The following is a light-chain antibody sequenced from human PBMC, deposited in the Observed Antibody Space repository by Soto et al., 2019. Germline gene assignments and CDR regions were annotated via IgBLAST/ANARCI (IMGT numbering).Light chain of an antibody. CDR1: QSVSNNY. V-gene: IGKV3-20*01. Sequence: VFARSSSSPSLPPGESATLPRRASQSVSNNYLAWYQQKPGQAPRLLIYGASNRATGIPDRFSGSGSGTDFTLTISRLEPEDFAVYYCQQYGSSGTFGQGTRVDIK. J-gene: IGKJ1*01. CDR2: GAS. CDR3: QQYGSSGT.